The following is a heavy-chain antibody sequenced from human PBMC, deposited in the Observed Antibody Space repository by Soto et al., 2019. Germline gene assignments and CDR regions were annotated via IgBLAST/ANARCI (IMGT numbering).Heavy chain of an antibody. CDR1: GITFSRYE. V-gene: IGHV3-48*03. J-gene: IGHJ4*02. CDR3: ARNYYDSSALIFDY. D-gene: IGHD3-22*01. CDR2: ISTSGSPI. Sequence: GGSLRLCCAATGITFSRYEMNWVRQAPGTGLEWVSPISTSGSPIYHADSVKGRFTISRENAKSSLYLKMNSLRAEDTAVYYCARNYYDSSALIFDYWGQGTLVTVSS.